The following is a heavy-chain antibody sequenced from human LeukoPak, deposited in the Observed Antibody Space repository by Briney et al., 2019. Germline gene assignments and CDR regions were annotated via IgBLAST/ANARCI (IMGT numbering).Heavy chain of an antibody. CDR1: GGSISSYY. CDR3: ARGPADEFDY. Sequence: SETLSLTCTVSGGSISSYYWSWIRQPPGKGLEWIGYIYYSGSTNYNPSLKSRVTISVDTSKNQFSLKLSSVPAADTAVYYCARGPADEFDYWGQGTLVTVSS. V-gene: IGHV4-59*01. CDR2: IYYSGST. J-gene: IGHJ4*02.